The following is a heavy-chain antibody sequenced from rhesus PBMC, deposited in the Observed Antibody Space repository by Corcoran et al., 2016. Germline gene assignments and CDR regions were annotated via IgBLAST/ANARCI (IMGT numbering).Heavy chain of an antibody. J-gene: IGHJ4*01. Sequence: GESGGGLIQPGGSIRLSCAASGFTFSDYYMSWVRQAPGKGPDWVGFIRNKANGGTEEYAASVKGRFTISRDDSKSIASLQMNSLKTEETAVYYCARDRLYSGAYYFDYWGQGVRVTVSS. D-gene: IGHD6-25*01. V-gene: IGHV3-116*02. CDR2: IRNKANGGTE. CDR3: ARDRLYSGAYYFDY. CDR1: GFTFSDYY.